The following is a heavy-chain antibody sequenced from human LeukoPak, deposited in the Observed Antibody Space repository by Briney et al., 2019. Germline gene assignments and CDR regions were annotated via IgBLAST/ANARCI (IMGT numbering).Heavy chain of an antibody. Sequence: GGSLRLSCAASGFTFGMYAMSWVRQAPGKGLEWVSTLSGSGGSTYYADSVKGRFTISGDESKNTLSLQMNSLRPEDTAVYYCAKNAAGIVLMIYAPLDSWGQGTLVTVSS. CDR3: AKNAAGIVLMIYAPLDS. V-gene: IGHV3-23*01. CDR2: LSGSGGST. J-gene: IGHJ4*02. CDR1: GFTFGMYA. D-gene: IGHD2-8*01.